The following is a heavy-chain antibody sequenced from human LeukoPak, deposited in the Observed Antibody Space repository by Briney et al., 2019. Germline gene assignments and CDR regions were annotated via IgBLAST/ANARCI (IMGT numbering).Heavy chain of an antibody. CDR2: IKQDGSEK. CDR3: ARYGGSYYFDY. J-gene: IGHJ4*02. CDR1: GFTFSSYW. V-gene: IGHV3-7*01. D-gene: IGHD1-26*01. Sequence: GGSLRLSCAASGFTFSSYWMSWVRQAPGKGLEWEASIKQDGSEKYYVDSVKGRFTTSRDNAKNSLYLQMNSLRVEDTAVYYCARYGGSYYFDYWGQGTLVTVSS.